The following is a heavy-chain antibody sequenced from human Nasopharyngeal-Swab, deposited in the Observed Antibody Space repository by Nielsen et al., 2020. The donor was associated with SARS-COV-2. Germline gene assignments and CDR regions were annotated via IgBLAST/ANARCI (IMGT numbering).Heavy chain of an antibody. J-gene: IGHJ5*02. D-gene: IGHD2-2*01. CDR2: IYPGDSDT. Sequence: GESLKISRKGSGYSFTSYWIGWVRQMPGKGLEWMGIIYPGDSDTRYSPSFQGQVTISADKSISTAYLQWSSLKASDTAMYYCASLPNPYQGWFDPWGQGTLVTVSS. CDR1: GYSFTSYW. V-gene: IGHV5-51*01. CDR3: ASLPNPYQGWFDP.